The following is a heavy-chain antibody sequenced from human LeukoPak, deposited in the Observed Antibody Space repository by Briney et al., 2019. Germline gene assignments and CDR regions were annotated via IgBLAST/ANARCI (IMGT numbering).Heavy chain of an antibody. V-gene: IGHV4-34*01. CDR3: ASPPGGSSGWYGY. Sequence: SETLSLTCAVYGGSSSGYYWSWIRQPPGKGLEWIGEINHSGSTNYNPSLKSRVTISVDTSKNQFSLKLSSVTAADTAVYYCASPPGGSSGWYGYWGQGTLVTVSS. J-gene: IGHJ4*02. D-gene: IGHD6-19*01. CDR1: GGSSSGYY. CDR2: INHSGST.